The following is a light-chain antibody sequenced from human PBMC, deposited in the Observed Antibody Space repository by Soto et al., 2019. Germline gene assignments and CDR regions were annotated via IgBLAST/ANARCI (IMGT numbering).Light chain of an antibody. CDR2: GAS. CDR3: QQYGSSPKT. Sequence: EIVLTQSPATLSLSPGERATLSCRASQSISSNYLAWYQQKPGQAPRLLIHGASNRATGIPDRFSGSGSGTDFTLTISRLEPEDFAVYYCQQYGSSPKTFGQGTKVDIK. CDR1: QSISSNY. V-gene: IGKV3-20*01. J-gene: IGKJ1*01.